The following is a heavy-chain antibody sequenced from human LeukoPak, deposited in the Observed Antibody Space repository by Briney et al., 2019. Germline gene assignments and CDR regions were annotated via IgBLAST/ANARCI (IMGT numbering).Heavy chain of an antibody. CDR1: GFRFSNFW. V-gene: IGHV3-53*01. CDR3: ARDLPGRGSFDY. J-gene: IGHJ4*02. D-gene: IGHD1-14*01. Sequence: GGSLRLSCVASGFRFSNFWMSWVRQASGKGLEWVSVIYSGGNTYSADSVKGRFTISRDNPKNTVYLQMNSLRAEDTAVYYCARDLPGRGSFDYWGQGTLVTVSS. CDR2: IYSGGNT.